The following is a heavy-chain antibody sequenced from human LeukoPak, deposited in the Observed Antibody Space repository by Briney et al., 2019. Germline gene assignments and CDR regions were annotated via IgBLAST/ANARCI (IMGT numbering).Heavy chain of an antibody. D-gene: IGHD6-6*01. CDR3: ARAGSWGSSSWRY. J-gene: IGHJ4*02. CDR1: GFTFSDYY. CDR2: ISSSGSTI. V-gene: IGHV3-11*01. Sequence: AGSLRLSCAASGFTFSDYYMSWIRQAPGKGLEWVSYISSSGSTIYYADSVKGRVTISRDDAKNSLYLQMNSLRAEDTAVYYCARAGSWGSSSWRYWGQGTLVTVSS.